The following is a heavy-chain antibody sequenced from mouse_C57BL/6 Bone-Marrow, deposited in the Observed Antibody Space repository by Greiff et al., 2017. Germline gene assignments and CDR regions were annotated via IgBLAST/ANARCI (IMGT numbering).Heavy chain of an antibody. Sequence: QVQLQQSGAELARPGASVTLSCKASGYTFTDYEMHWVKQTPVHGLEWIGAIDPETGGTAYNQKFKGKARLTADKSSITAYMELRSLTSEDSAVYYCTQTPLCYDLTCCFAVWGTGTTVTVSS. CDR3: TQTPLCYDLTCCFAV. CDR1: GYTFTDYE. J-gene: IGHJ1*03. CDR2: IDPETGGT. D-gene: IGHD2-4*01. V-gene: IGHV1-15*01.